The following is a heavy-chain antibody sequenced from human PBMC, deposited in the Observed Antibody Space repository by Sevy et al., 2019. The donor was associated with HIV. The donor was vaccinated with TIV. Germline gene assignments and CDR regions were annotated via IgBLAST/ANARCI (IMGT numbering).Heavy chain of an antibody. J-gene: IGHJ3*02. CDR2: ISSSSSTI. CDR1: GFTFSSYS. D-gene: IGHD2-21*02. Sequence: GGSLRLSCAASGFTFSSYSMNWVRQAPGKGLEWVSYISSSSSTIYYADSVKGRFTISRDNAKNSLYLQMNSLRDEDTAVYYCARTCGGDCYSRDAFDIWVQGTMVTVSS. V-gene: IGHV3-48*02. CDR3: ARTCGGDCYSRDAFDI.